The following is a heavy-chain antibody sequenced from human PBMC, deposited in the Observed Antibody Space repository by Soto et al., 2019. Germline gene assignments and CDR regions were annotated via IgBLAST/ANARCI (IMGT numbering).Heavy chain of an antibody. Sequence: QVQLQQWGAGLLKPSETLSLTCAVYGGSFSGYYWSWIRQPPGKGLEWIGEINHSGSTNHNPSLKSRVTISVDTSKNQFSLKLCAVAAADTAVYYCARGGMGDGSGSYYPPWFDPWGQGTLVTVSS. D-gene: IGHD3-10*01. CDR1: GGSFSGYY. CDR3: ARGGMGDGSGSYYPPWFDP. CDR2: INHSGST. V-gene: IGHV4-34*01. J-gene: IGHJ5*02.